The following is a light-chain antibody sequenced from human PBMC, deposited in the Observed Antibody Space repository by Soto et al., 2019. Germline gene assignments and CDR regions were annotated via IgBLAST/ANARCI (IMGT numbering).Light chain of an antibody. V-gene: IGKV1-33*01. CDR1: QDISNF. Sequence: DIQMTQSPSSLSASVGDRVTITCQASQDISNFLNWYQHKSGKSPKLLINDASNLETGVPSRFSGSGSSTYFTFTINSLQPEDVATYYCQQYDSLPLSVGPGTKVELK. CDR3: QQYDSLPLS. CDR2: DAS. J-gene: IGKJ3*01.